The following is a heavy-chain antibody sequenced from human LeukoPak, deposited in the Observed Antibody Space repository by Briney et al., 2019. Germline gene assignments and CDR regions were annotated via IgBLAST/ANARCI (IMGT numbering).Heavy chain of an antibody. CDR3: ARHRKLRYFDWLPNLQYFDY. V-gene: IGHV4-34*01. J-gene: IGHJ4*02. CDR2: INHSGST. D-gene: IGHD3-9*01. CDR1: GGSFSGYY. Sequence: PSETLSLTCAVYGGSFSGYYWSWIRQPPGKGLEWIGEINHSGSTNYNPSLKSRVTISVDTSKNQFSLKLSSVTAADTAVYYCARHRKLRYFDWLPNLQYFDYWGQGTLVTVSS.